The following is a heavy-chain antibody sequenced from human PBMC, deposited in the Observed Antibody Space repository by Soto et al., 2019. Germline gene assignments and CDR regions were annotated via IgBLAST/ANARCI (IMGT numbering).Heavy chain of an antibody. CDR3: ARAVGAGRENLDCSSTSCYADPLNWFDP. J-gene: IGHJ5*02. Sequence: SETLSLTCTVSGGSISSSSYYWGWIRQPPGKGLEWIGSIYYSGSTYYNPSLKSRVTISVDTSKNQFSLKLSSVTAADTAVYYCARAVGAGRENLDCSSTSCYADPLNWFDPWGQGTLVTVSS. CDR1: GGSISSSSYY. CDR2: IYYSGST. D-gene: IGHD2-2*01. V-gene: IGHV4-39*01.